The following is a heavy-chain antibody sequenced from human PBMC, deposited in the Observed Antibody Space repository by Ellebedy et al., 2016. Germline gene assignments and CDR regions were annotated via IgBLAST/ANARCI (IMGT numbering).Heavy chain of an antibody. CDR2: VDSSGNT. V-gene: IGHV4-4*07. Sequence: GSLRLSCAVSGASITSDYWSWVRQPARKGLEWIGRVDSSGNTNYNPSLKNRVTMSLDTSKNQFSLKLTSVTAADTGVYYCARGLTPHFDSWGQGALVTVSS. J-gene: IGHJ4*02. CDR3: ARGLTPHFDS. D-gene: IGHD2-21*01. CDR1: GASITSDY.